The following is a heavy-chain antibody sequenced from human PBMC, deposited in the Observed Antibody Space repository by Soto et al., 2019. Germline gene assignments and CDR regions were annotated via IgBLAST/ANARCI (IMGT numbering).Heavy chain of an antibody. Sequence: QVQLVESGGGVVQPGRSLRLSCAASGFTFISFAMHWVRQAPGKGLEWLAVISSDVVNYYYAESVKGRFTISRDNSKNTLYLQMNSLRNEDTAVNYCARGGAWTPEGLGYWGQGTLVTVSS. CDR2: ISSDVVNY. J-gene: IGHJ4*02. V-gene: IGHV3-30-3*01. CDR3: ARGGAWTPEGLGY. D-gene: IGHD2-15*01. CDR1: GFTFISFA.